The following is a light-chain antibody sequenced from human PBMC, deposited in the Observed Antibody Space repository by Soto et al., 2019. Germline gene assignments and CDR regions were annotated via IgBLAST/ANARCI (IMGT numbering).Light chain of an antibody. Sequence: LTQPASVSGSPGQSITISCTGTSSDVGGYNYVSWYQQHPGKAPKFMIYDVSSRPSGVSNRFSGSKSGNTASLTISGLQAEDEADYYCCSYPTSNTRQIVFGTGTKVTDL. J-gene: IGLJ1*01. CDR2: DVS. CDR3: CSYPTSNTRQIV. V-gene: IGLV2-14*03. CDR1: SSDVGGYNY.